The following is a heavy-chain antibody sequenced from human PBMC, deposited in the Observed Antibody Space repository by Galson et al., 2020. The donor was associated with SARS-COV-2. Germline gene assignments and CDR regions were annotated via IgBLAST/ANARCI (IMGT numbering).Heavy chain of an antibody. CDR1: GFTFSSYG. Sequence: TGGSLRLSCAASGFTFSSYGMHWVRQAPGKGLEWVAVTSHDGSNKYYADSVRGRFTISRDNAKNTLYLQMNSLRTEDTAVYYCAKDRAFYYYGMDVWGQGTTVTVSS. CDR3: AKDRAFYYYGMDV. V-gene: IGHV3-30*18. D-gene: IGHD3-10*01. J-gene: IGHJ6*02. CDR2: TSHDGSNK.